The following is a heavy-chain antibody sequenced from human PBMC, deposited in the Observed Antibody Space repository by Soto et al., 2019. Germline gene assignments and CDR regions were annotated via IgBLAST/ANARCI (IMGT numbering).Heavy chain of an antibody. CDR3: ARVRFDYGDYYYYYYMDV. CDR2: ISAYNGNT. D-gene: IGHD4-17*01. CDR1: GYTFTSYG. Sequence: QVQLVQSGAEVKKPGASVKVSCKASGYTFTSYGISWVRQAPGQGLEWMGWISAYNGNTNYAQKLQGRVTMTTDTSTSTADMELRSLRSDDTAVYYCARVRFDYGDYYYYYYMDVWGKGTTVTVSS. V-gene: IGHV1-18*01. J-gene: IGHJ6*03.